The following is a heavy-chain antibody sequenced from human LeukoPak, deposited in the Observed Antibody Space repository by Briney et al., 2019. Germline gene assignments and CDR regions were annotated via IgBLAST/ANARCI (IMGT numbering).Heavy chain of an antibody. V-gene: IGHV3-23*01. J-gene: IGHJ4*02. CDR3: AKLYDSSGYYPY. CDR2: ISGSGGST. Sequence: GGSLRLSCAASGFTSSSYAMSWVRQAPGKGLEWVSAISGSGGSTYYADSVKGRFTISRDNSKNTLYLQMNSLRAEDTAVYYCAKLYDSSGYYPYWGQGTLVTVSS. CDR1: GFTSSSYA. D-gene: IGHD3-22*01.